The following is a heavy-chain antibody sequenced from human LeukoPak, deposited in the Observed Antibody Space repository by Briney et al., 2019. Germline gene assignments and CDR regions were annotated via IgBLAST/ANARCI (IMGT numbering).Heavy chain of an antibody. CDR2: IDYESSHI. Sequence: GGSLRLSCAASGFTFSNSAMNWVRQVPGKGLEWVSSIDYESSHIYYAASVRGRFTISRDNARNSVYLQMNSLRAEDTAVYYCARARIAAAGTVRGVFDYWGQGTLVTVSS. CDR1: GFTFSNSA. J-gene: IGHJ4*02. CDR3: ARARIAAAGTVRGVFDY. D-gene: IGHD6-13*01. V-gene: IGHV3-21*01.